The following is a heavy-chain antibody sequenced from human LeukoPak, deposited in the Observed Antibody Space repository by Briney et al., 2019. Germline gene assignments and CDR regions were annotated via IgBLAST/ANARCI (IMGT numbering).Heavy chain of an antibody. J-gene: IGHJ4*02. CDR3: AKSTYDHVWGSSHI. CDR2: ISGSGGST. D-gene: IGHD3-16*01. CDR1: GFTFSTYT. Sequence: GGSLRLSCAVSGFTFSTYTTSSVRQAPGKGLEWVSAISGSGGSTYYADSVEGRFTISRDTSKNTLFLQMNSLTAEDTAVYYCAKSTYDHVWGSSHIWRQGTLVTVSS. V-gene: IGHV3-23*01.